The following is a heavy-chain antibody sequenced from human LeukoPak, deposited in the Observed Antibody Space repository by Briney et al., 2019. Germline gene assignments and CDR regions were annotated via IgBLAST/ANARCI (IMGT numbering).Heavy chain of an antibody. CDR1: GFTFSSYS. V-gene: IGHV3-21*01. CDR3: ARKWNDGLDH. D-gene: IGHD1-1*01. CDR2: ISSGGTYK. J-gene: IGHJ4*02. Sequence: GSLRLSCAASGFTFSSYSMNWVRQAPGKGLEWVSSISSGGTYKYYADSVKGRFTISRDNAKNSLYLQMNSLSVEDTAVYYCARKWNDGLDHWGQGTLVTVSS.